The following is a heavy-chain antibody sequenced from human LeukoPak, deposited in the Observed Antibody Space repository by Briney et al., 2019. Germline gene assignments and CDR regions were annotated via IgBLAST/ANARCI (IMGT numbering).Heavy chain of an antibody. Sequence: TASETLSLTCIVSGGSISSYYWSWIRQPPGKGLEWIGYIYYTGSTNYNPSLKSRVTISSDTSNNQFSLRLSSVTAADTAVYYCARYDYDWFLDYWGQGTLVTVSS. D-gene: IGHD3-22*01. CDR1: GGSISSYY. CDR3: ARYDYDWFLDY. CDR2: IYYTGST. V-gene: IGHV4-59*01. J-gene: IGHJ4*02.